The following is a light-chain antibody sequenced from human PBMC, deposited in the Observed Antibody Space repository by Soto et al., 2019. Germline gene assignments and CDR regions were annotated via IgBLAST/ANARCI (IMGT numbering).Light chain of an antibody. Sequence: EIVLTQSPGTLSLSPGERATLSCRASQSVGSSYLAWYLQKPGQAPRLLIYGASNRATGIPDRFSGSGSGTDFTLTISSLQSEDFAVYYCQQYSDWPWTFGQGTKVDIK. V-gene: IGKV3-20*01. CDR2: GAS. CDR1: QSVGSSY. CDR3: QQYSDWPWT. J-gene: IGKJ1*01.